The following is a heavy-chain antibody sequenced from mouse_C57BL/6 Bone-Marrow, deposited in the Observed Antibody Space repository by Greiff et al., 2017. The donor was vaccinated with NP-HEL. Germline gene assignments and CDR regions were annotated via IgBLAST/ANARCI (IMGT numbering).Heavy chain of an antibody. D-gene: IGHD2-4*01. V-gene: IGHV1-81*01. CDR1: GYTFTSYG. CDR3: ATAYDYDWCWFAY. Sequence: QVQLKQSGAELARPGASVKLSCKASGYTFTSYGISWVKQRTGQGLEWIGEIYPRSGNTYYNEKFKGKATLTADKSSSTAYMELRSLTSEDSAVYFCATAYDYDWCWFAYWGQGTLVTVSA. J-gene: IGHJ3*01. CDR2: IYPRSGNT.